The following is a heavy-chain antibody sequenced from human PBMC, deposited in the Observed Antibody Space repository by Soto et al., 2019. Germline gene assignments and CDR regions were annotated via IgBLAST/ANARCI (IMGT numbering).Heavy chain of an antibody. D-gene: IGHD3-22*01. V-gene: IGHV1-24*01. CDR3: ATEKRNYDSSGHLRAFDI. CDR1: GYTLTELS. J-gene: IGHJ3*02. CDR2: FDPEDGET. Sequence: QVQLVQSGAEVKKPGASVKVSCKVSGYTLTELSMHWVRQAPGKGLEWMGGFDPEDGETIYAQKFHGRVTMTEDTSTDTAYMELSSLRSEDTAVYYCATEKRNYDSSGHLRAFDIWGQGTMVTVSS.